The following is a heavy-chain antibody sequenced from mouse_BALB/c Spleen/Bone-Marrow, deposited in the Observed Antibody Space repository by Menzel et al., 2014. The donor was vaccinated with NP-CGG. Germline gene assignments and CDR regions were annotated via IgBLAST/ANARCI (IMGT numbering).Heavy chain of an antibody. CDR2: INPGSGGI. CDR3: ARELVRGMDY. V-gene: IGHV1-54*01. CDR1: GYAFTNYW. J-gene: IGHJ4*01. D-gene: IGHD1-1*01. Sequence: QVQLQQSGAELVRPGTSVKVSCKASGYAFTNYWIEWIKQRPGQGLEWIGVINPGSGGINHNEKSKGKATLTAGKSSSTAYMQLSSLTSDDSAVYFCARELVRGMDYWGQGTSVTVSS.